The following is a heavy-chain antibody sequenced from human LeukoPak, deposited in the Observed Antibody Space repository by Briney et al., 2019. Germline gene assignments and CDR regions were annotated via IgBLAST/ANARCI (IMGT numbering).Heavy chain of an antibody. D-gene: IGHD1-26*01. CDR2: INHSGST. Sequence: SETLSLTWAVDGGSFSGFYWSWISQPPGKGLEWIGEINHSGSTNYNPSLKSRATISVDTPKNQFSLKLSSVTAADTAVYYCARHRATDFDYWGQGTLVTVSS. V-gene: IGHV4-34*01. J-gene: IGHJ4*02. CDR1: GGSFSGFY. CDR3: ARHRATDFDY.